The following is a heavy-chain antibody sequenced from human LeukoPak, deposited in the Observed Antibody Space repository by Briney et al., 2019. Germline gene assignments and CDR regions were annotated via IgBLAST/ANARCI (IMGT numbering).Heavy chain of an antibody. D-gene: IGHD2-15*01. CDR1: GFTFSSYA. Sequence: GGSLRLSCAASGFTFSSYAMNWVRQAPGKGLEWVSVVSVSGDTTYFADSVKGRFTISRDNSKNTLYLQMNSLRADDTAIYYCAKVVSGGNCYQSDYWGQGTLVTVSS. CDR3: AKVVSGGNCYQSDY. CDR2: VSVSGDTT. J-gene: IGHJ4*02. V-gene: IGHV3-23*01.